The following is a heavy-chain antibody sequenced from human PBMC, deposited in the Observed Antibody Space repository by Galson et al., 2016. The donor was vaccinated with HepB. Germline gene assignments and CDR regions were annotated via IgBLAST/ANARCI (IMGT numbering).Heavy chain of an antibody. CDR2: IWFDGSHK. Sequence: SLRLSCAASGFTFTDYGMHWVRQAPGKGPEWVAVIWFDGSHKFYADSVRGRFTISRDNAKKTLYLQMNSQRSEDTAVYYCAREAKLAAPDYYGMDVWGQGTTVTVSS. CDR3: AREAKLAAPDYYGMDV. D-gene: IGHD6-13*01. J-gene: IGHJ6*02. CDR1: GFTFTDYG. V-gene: IGHV3-33*01.